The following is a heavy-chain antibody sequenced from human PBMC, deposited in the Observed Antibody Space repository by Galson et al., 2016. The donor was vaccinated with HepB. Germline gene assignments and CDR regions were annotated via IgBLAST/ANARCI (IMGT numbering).Heavy chain of an antibody. D-gene: IGHD2-15*01. CDR1: GDSISNGGYY. CDR2: IRYSGGT. V-gene: IGHV4-31*03. Sequence: TLSLTCTVSGDSISNGGYYGNWIRQHPEKGLEWIGYIRYSGGTYYNPSLQSRGTISVDTSKNQFFLTLNYVTAADKAVYYCAGGAVVVAGCTFDFWGQGTLVTVSS. CDR3: AGGAVVVAGCTFDF. J-gene: IGHJ4*02.